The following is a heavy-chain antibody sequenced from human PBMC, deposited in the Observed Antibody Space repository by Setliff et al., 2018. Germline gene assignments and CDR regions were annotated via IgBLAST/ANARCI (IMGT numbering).Heavy chain of an antibody. CDR1: GASISSGTYY. Sequence: PSETLSLTCTVSGASISSGTYYWGWIRQPPGKGLEWIGRIYHGGKTYYNTSLESRLTISVDTSKNQFSLKLRSVTAADTAVYYCARTGTYRYFDSWGQGTLVTVSS. CDR3: ARTGTYRYFDS. V-gene: IGHV4-39*01. J-gene: IGHJ4*02. CDR2: IYHGGKT. D-gene: IGHD1-1*01.